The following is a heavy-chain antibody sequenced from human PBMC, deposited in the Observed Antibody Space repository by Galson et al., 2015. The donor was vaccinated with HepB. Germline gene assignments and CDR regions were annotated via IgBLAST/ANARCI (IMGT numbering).Heavy chain of an antibody. D-gene: IGHD6-13*01. CDR2: FDPEDGET. CDR1: GYTLTELS. J-gene: IGHJ1*01. CDR3: ATFSIAAAGTSRYFQH. Sequence: SVKVSCKVSGYTLTELSMHWVRQAPGKGLEWMGGFDPEDGETIYAQKFQGRVTMTEDTSTDTAYMELSSLRSEDTAVYYCATFSIAAAGTSRYFQHWGQGTLVTVSS. V-gene: IGHV1-24*01.